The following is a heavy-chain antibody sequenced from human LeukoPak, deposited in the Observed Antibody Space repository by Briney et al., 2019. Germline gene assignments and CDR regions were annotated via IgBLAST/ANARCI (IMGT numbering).Heavy chain of an antibody. J-gene: IGHJ3*02. V-gene: IGHV3-53*01. CDR1: GFTVSSNY. D-gene: IGHD3-10*01. Sequence: GGSLRLSCAASGFTVSSNYMSWVRQAPGKGLELVSVIYSADSTYYADSVKGRFTISRDNSKNTLYLQMNSLRAEDTAVYYCARVEVRGVITVYAFDIWGQGTMVTVSS. CDR3: ARVEVRGVITVYAFDI. CDR2: IYSADST.